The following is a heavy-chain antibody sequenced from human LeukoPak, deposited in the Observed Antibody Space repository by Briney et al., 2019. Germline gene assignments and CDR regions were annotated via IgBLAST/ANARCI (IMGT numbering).Heavy chain of an antibody. CDR2: IYYSGST. Sequence: PSETLSLTCTVSGGSISSYYWSWIRQPPGKGLEWIGYIYYSGSTNYNPSLKSRVTISVDTSKNQFSLKLSSVTAADTAVYYCAREDLVLGATDHWGQGTLVTVSS. J-gene: IGHJ4*02. D-gene: IGHD1-26*01. V-gene: IGHV4-59*01. CDR3: AREDLVLGATDH. CDR1: GGSISSYY.